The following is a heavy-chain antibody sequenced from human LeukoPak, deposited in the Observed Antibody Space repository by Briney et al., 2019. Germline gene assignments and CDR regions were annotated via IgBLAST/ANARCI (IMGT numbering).Heavy chain of an antibody. J-gene: IGHJ4*02. Sequence: GGSLRLSCSASGFTFSSYAMHWVRQAPGKGLEWVGHIKSKTYGETTDYAEPVKGRFTISRDDAHDMVYLQLSSLRPEDTAVYYCITITITRGALWGLGTLVTVSS. CDR3: ITITITRGAL. V-gene: IGHV3-15*01. D-gene: IGHD3-10*01. CDR2: IKSKTYGETT. CDR1: GFTFSSYA.